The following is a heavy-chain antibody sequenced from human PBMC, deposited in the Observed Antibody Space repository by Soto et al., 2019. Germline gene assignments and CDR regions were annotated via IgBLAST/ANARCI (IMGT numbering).Heavy chain of an antibody. V-gene: IGHV1-2*02. CDR2: INPNSGGT. J-gene: IGHJ5*02. Sequence: GASVKVSCKASGYTFTGYYMHWVRQAPGQGLEWLGWINPNSGGTNYAQKFQGRVTMTRDTSISTAYMEPSRLRYDDTAVYYCGLVGIDNWFDPWGQGTLVTVSS. D-gene: IGHD6-19*01. CDR1: GYTFTGYY. CDR3: GLVGIDNWFDP.